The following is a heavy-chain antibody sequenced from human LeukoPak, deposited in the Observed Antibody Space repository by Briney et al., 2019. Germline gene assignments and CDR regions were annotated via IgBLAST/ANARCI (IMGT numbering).Heavy chain of an antibody. D-gene: IGHD6-6*01. V-gene: IGHV1-18*01. CDR1: GYTFTSYG. CDR3: ARVVEYSSSSYYYYYYYMDV. Sequence: ASVKVSCKASGYTFTSYGISWVRQARGQGVEGMGWISAYSGNTNYAQKLQGRVTMTTDTSTSAAYMELRSLRSDDTAVYYCARVVEYSSSSYYYYYYYMDVWGKGTTVTVSS. J-gene: IGHJ6*03. CDR2: ISAYSGNT.